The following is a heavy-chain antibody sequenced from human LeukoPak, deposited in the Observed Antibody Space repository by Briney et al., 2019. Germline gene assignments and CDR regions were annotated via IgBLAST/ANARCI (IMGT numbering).Heavy chain of an antibody. V-gene: IGHV3-30*03. CDR1: GFTFSDYA. CDR3: ATFPPPAAFGEFSDDAFDI. J-gene: IGHJ3*02. CDR2: ISYDGSDR. Sequence: PGRSLRLSCAASGFTFSDYAMHWVRQAPGKGLDWVALISYDGSDRYYADSVKGRFTISRDNSKNTLYLQMNSLRAEDTAVYCCATFPPPAAFGEFSDDAFDIWGQGTMVTVSS. D-gene: IGHD3-10*01.